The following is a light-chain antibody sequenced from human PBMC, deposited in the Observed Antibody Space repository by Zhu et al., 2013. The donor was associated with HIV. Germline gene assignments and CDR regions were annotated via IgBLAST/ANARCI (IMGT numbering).Light chain of an antibody. CDR1: QNIDRW. CDR3: QQYNSYSRYT. Sequence: DIQMTQSPSTLSASVGDRVTITCRASQNIDRWLAWYQQTPGRAPKLLIYDASTLESGVPARFSGSGSGTEFTLTISSLQPDDFATYYCQQYNSYSRYTFGQGTKLEIK. V-gene: IGKV1-5*01. CDR2: DAS. J-gene: IGKJ2*01.